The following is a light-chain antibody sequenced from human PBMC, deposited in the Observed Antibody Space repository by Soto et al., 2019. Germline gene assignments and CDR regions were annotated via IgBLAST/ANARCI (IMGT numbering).Light chain of an antibody. CDR3: QQSSNWPPFT. Sequence: IILTQSPSTLSVSPGDRATLSCRASQSISTNLAWYQQRPGQSPRLLIYAASTRATGVPARFSGSGSGTDFTFRIIGLQSEDFAVYYCQQSSNWPPFTFGPGTKVSIK. CDR2: AAS. CDR1: QSISTN. V-gene: IGKV3-15*01. J-gene: IGKJ3*01.